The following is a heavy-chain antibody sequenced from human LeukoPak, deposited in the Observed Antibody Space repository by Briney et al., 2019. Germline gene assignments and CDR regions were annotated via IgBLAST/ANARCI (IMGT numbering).Heavy chain of an antibody. Sequence: SSETLSLTCTVSGGSISSYYWSWIRQPPGKGLEWIGYIYYSGSTNHNPSLKSRVTISVDTSKNQFSLKLSSVTAADTAVYYCARFQYYYDSSGYFRYWGQGTLVTVSS. CDR3: ARFQYYYDSSGYFRY. CDR2: IYYSGST. J-gene: IGHJ4*02. D-gene: IGHD3-22*01. V-gene: IGHV4-59*01. CDR1: GGSISSYY.